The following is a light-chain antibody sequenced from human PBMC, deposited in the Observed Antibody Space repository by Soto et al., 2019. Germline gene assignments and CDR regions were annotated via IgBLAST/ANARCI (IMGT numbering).Light chain of an antibody. Sequence: DIQMTQSPSTQSASVGDRVTIACRASQSISSWLAWYQQKPGKAPKLLIYKASSLESGVPSRFSCSVSGTEFTLAISGLQPDDLATYYCQQYSTYPFTFGPGTNVEIK. V-gene: IGKV1-5*03. CDR3: QQYSTYPFT. CDR2: KAS. CDR1: QSISSW. J-gene: IGKJ3*01.